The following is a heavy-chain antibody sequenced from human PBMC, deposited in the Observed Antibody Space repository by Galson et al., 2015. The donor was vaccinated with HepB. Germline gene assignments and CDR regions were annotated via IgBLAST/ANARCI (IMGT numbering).Heavy chain of an antibody. J-gene: IGHJ4*02. CDR3: ARVVYYGSGTDF. V-gene: IGHV1-2*02. CDR2: INPSSGVT. CDR1: GYTFSDYY. Sequence: SVKVSCKASGYTFSDYYIHWVRHAPGQGLEWMGWINPSSGVTNYAQKFQGRVTMTRVMSISTAYMDLRRLRSDDTAVYYCARVVYYGSGTDFWGQGTLVTVSS. D-gene: IGHD3-10*01.